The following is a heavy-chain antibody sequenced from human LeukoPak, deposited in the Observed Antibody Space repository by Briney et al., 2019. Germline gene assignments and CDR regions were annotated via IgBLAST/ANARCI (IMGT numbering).Heavy chain of an antibody. Sequence: GGSLRLSCTASGFTFGDYAMSWFRQAPGKGLEWVGFIRSKAYGGTTEYAASVKGRFTISRDDSKSIAYLQMNSLKTEDTAVYYCTSKPPNYYGSGSYYNGPYWGQGTLVTVSS. J-gene: IGHJ4*02. D-gene: IGHD3-10*01. CDR2: IRSKAYGGTT. CDR1: GFTFGDYA. V-gene: IGHV3-49*03. CDR3: TSKPPNYYGSGSYYNGPY.